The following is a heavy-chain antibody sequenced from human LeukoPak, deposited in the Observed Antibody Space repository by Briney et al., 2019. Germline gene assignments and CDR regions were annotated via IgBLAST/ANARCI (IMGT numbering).Heavy chain of an antibody. J-gene: IGHJ3*01. CDR2: ISMDGIQE. CDR3: AREVYSYALDALDL. CDR1: GFRFNNYA. V-gene: IGHV3-30*04. D-gene: IGHD5-18*01. Sequence: GGSLRLSCAASGFRFNNYAMHWVRQPPGTGLEWVAVISMDGIQEYYADSVKGRFSISRDNSKNTLYLQMNSLRSEGTAVYCAREVYSYALDALDLWGQGTMVTVSS.